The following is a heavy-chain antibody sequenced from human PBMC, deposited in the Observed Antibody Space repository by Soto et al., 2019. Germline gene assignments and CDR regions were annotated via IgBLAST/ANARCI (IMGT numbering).Heavy chain of an antibody. CDR1: GGSFSGYY. V-gene: IGHV4-34*01. J-gene: IGHJ4*02. Sequence: SETLSLTCAVYGGSFSGYYWSWIRQPPGKGLEWIGEINHSGSTNYNPSLKSRVTISVDTSKNQFSLKLSSVTAADTAVHYCARGGQQPPKIDYWGQGTLVTVSS. CDR2: INHSGST. D-gene: IGHD6-13*01. CDR3: ARGGQQPPKIDY.